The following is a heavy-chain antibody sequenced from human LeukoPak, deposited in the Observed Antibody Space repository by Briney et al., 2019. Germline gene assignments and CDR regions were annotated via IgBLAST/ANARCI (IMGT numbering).Heavy chain of an antibody. Sequence: PGGSLRLSCAASGFIFKKYWMNWVRQAPGKGLEWVALISYDGISKYHADSVKGRFTISRDNSENTLYLQMNSLRPEDTAVYYCAREAYSYGYIDDYWGQGTLVTVSS. V-gene: IGHV3-30-3*01. J-gene: IGHJ4*02. CDR1: GFIFKKYW. CDR2: ISYDGISK. D-gene: IGHD5-18*01. CDR3: AREAYSYGYIDDY.